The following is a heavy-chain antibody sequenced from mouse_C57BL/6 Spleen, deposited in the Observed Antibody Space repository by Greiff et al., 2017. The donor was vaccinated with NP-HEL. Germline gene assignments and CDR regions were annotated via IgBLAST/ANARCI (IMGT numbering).Heavy chain of an antibody. CDR3: ARGSLLRPYFDY. V-gene: IGHV1-39*01. D-gene: IGHD1-2*01. Sequence: EVKLVESGPELVKPGASVKISCKASGYSFTDYNMNWVKQSNGKSLEWIGVINPNYGTTSYNQKFKGKATLTVDQSSSTAYMQLNSLTSEDSAVYYCARGSLLRPYFDYWGQGTTLTVSS. CDR2: INPNYGTT. CDR1: GYSFTDYN. J-gene: IGHJ2*01.